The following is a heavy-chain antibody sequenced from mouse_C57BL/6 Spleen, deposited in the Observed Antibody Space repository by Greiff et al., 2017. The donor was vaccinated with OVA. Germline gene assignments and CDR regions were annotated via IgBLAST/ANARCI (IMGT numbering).Heavy chain of an antibody. V-gene: IGHV1-69*01. CDR2: IDPSDSYT. J-gene: IGHJ3*01. D-gene: IGHD2-13*01. CDR3: ARRDYFF. CDR1: GYTFTSYW. Sequence: VQLQQPGAELVMPGASVKLSCKASGYTFTSYWMHWVKQRPGQGLEWIGEIDPSDSYTNYNQKFKGKSTLTVDKSSSTAYMQLSSLTSEDSAVYYCARRDYFFWGQGTLVTVSA.